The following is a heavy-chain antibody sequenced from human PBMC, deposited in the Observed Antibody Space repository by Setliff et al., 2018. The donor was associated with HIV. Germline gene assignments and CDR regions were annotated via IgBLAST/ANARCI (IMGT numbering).Heavy chain of an antibody. D-gene: IGHD6-13*01. Sequence: ASVKVSCKASGYAFTSQFMHWVRQAPGQGLEWMGIISPSGDRTTYAQRFRGRVTMTSDTSTGTVYMELSSLRDEDTAVYYCAKDRQQLDPREFDYWGQGTLVTVSS. CDR2: ISPSGDRT. J-gene: IGHJ4*02. CDR1: GYAFTSQF. CDR3: AKDRQQLDPREFDY. V-gene: IGHV1-46*01.